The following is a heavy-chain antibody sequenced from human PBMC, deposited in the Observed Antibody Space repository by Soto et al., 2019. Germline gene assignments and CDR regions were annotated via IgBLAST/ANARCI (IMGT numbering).Heavy chain of an antibody. Sequence: SETLSLTCSVSGDSISTVDYFWAWIRQPPGQAPEYIGYIYKSATTYYNPSFESRVAISLDTSKSQFSLNVTSVTAADTAVYFCARGRYCLTGRCFPNWFDSWGQGTLVTVSS. CDR3: ARGRYCLTGRCFPNWFDS. D-gene: IGHD2-15*01. J-gene: IGHJ5*01. CDR2: IYKSATT. V-gene: IGHV4-30-4*01. CDR1: GDSISTVDYF.